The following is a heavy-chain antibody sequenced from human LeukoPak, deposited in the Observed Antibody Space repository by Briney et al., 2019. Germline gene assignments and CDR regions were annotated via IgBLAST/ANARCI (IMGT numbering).Heavy chain of an antibody. CDR3: ARAPRSSSWSNPFDY. CDR2: IKQDGSEK. Sequence: GGSLRLSCAASGFTFSNAWMSWVRQAPGKGLEWVANIKQDGSEKYYVDSVKGRFTISRDNAKNSLYLQMNSLRAEDTAVYYCARAPRSSSWSNPFDYWGQGTLVTVSS. V-gene: IGHV3-7*01. D-gene: IGHD6-13*01. J-gene: IGHJ4*02. CDR1: GFTFSNAW.